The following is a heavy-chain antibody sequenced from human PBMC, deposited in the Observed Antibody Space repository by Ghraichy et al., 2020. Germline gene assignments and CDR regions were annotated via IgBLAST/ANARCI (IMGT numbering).Heavy chain of an antibody. CDR3: PRELLYDGVYYYYGLDA. Sequence: GGSLRLSCAASGFTFSDFGMHWVRQAPGKGLEWVAIIWSDGSNKYYGDSVKGRFTISRDNSKNTLYLQMNSLRAEDTAVYYCPRELLYDGVYYYYGLDAWGQGTTVTVSS. CDR2: IWSDGSNK. CDR1: GFTFSDFG. J-gene: IGHJ6*02. V-gene: IGHV3-33*08. D-gene: IGHD2-8*01.